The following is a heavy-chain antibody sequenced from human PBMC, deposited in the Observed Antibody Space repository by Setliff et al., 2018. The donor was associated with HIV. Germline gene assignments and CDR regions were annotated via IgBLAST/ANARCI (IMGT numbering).Heavy chain of an antibody. Sequence: PSETLSLTCIVSGDSIRGGDFYWTWIRQSPGKGLEWIGYVYWSGTTHYNPSLNGRVTISVATSENQFSLKLNSLTAADSAVYYCARTTLHDGAAYVAFDLWGQGTLVTVSS. CDR1: GDSIRGGDFY. CDR3: ARTTLHDGAAYVAFDL. V-gene: IGHV4-30-4*01. D-gene: IGHD1-1*01. CDR2: VYWSGTT. J-gene: IGHJ3*01.